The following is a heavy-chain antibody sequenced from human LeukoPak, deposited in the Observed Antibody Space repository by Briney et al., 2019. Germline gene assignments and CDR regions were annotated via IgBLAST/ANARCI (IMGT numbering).Heavy chain of an antibody. CDR2: IRNDGSNK. Sequence: PGGSLRLSCATSGFTFSNYGMHWVRQAPGKGLEWVAFIRNDGSNKYYADSVKGRFTISRDNSKNTLYLQVNSLRAEDTAVYYCAKGKALNYGSGFYYYYYMDVWGKGITVTVSS. CDR3: AKGKALNYGSGFYYYYYMDV. J-gene: IGHJ6*03. CDR1: GFTFSNYG. D-gene: IGHD3-10*01. V-gene: IGHV3-30*02.